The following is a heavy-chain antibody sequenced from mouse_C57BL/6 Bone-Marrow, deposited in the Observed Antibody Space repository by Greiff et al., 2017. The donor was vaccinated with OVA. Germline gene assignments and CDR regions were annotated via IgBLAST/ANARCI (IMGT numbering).Heavy chain of an antibody. CDR1: GFTFSSYA. CDR3: AREEPYY. D-gene: IGHD6-1*01. J-gene: IGHJ2*01. Sequence: EVKLMESGGGLVKPGGSLKLSCAASGFTFSSYAMSWVRQTPEKRLEWVATISDGGSYTYYPDNVKGRFTISRDNAKNNLYLQMSHLKSEDTAMYYCAREEPYYWGQGTTLTVSS. CDR2: ISDGGSYT. V-gene: IGHV5-4*01.